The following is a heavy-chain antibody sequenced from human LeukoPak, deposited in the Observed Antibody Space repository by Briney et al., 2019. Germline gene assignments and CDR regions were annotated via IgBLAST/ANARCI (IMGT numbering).Heavy chain of an antibody. CDR2: INHSGST. D-gene: IGHD3-22*01. J-gene: IGHJ4*02. V-gene: IGHV4-34*01. CDR3: ARGSFPYYYDSSGSFDY. CDR1: GGSFSGYY. Sequence: SETLSLTCAVYGGSFSGYYWSWIRQPPGKGLEWIGEINHSGSTNYNPSLKSRVTISVDTSKNQFPLKLSSVTAADTAVYYCARGSFPYYYDSSGSFDYWGQGTLVTVSS.